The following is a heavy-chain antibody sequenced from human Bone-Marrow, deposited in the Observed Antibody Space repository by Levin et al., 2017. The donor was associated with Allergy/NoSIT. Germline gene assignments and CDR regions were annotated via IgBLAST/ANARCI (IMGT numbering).Heavy chain of an antibody. V-gene: IGHV4-30-2*01. Sequence: SSETLSLTCAISGASISSGGYSWSWIRQTPGQGLEWIGHIYYSGSTYYNPSLKSRVIISVNRSKNQFSLKLRSVTAAETAVYYCAREYSNGRANWFDPWGQGTLVSVSS. D-gene: IGHD2/OR15-2a*01. J-gene: IGHJ5*02. CDR1: GASISSGGYS. CDR2: IYYSGST. CDR3: AREYSNGRANWFDP.